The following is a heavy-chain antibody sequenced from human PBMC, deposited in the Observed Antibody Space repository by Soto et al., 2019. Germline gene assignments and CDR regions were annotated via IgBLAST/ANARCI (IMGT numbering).Heavy chain of an antibody. CDR1: GFTFSSYG. CDR3: ARGPSSSHAFYI. Sequence: GGYMRLSCTASGFTFSSYGMHWVRQAPGKGQEWVAVIWYDGSNKYYAESVKGRFTISRDNSKNTLYLQMNSLRAEDTAVFYCARGPSSSHAFYIWGQRTMVTV. V-gene: IGHV3-33*08. D-gene: IGHD6-6*01. J-gene: IGHJ3*02. CDR2: IWYDGSNK.